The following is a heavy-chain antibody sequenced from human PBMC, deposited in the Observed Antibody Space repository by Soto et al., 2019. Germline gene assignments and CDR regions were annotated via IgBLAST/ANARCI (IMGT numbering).Heavy chain of an antibody. CDR2: ISYDGSNK. V-gene: IGHV3-30*18. CDR1: GSTFSSYG. CDR3: AKDQAGSRPLFDY. J-gene: IGHJ4*02. Sequence: GGSLRLSCAASGSTFSSYGMHWVRQAPGKGLEWVAVISYDGSNKYYADSVKGRFAISRDNSKNTLYLQMNSLRAEDTAVYYCAKDQAGSRPLFDYWGQGTLVTVSS. D-gene: IGHD1-1*01.